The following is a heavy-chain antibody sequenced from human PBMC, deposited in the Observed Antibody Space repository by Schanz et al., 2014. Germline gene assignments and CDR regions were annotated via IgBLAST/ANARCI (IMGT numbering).Heavy chain of an antibody. CDR1: EYSFTSYS. CDR2: INTGSGDT. CDR3: ARGIGGYGANNYFDY. Sequence: QVHLVQSGAEVKRPGASVKVSCKASEYSFTSYSMHWVRQAPGQRLEWMGWINTGSGDTKYSQNFQGRVTITRDTSASTAYMEVSSLRSEDTAVYSCARGIGGYGANNYFDYWGQGTLVNVSS. V-gene: IGHV1-3*04. D-gene: IGHD5-12*01. J-gene: IGHJ4*02.